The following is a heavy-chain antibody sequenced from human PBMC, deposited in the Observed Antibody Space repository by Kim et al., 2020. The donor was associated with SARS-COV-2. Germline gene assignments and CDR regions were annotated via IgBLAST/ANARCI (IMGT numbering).Heavy chain of an antibody. CDR3: VRSAAAFDY. D-gene: IGHD6-13*01. Sequence: GSGTVYADSVKGRFTISRDNAKNTLYLQMNSLRADDAAVYFCVRSAAAFDYWGQGTLVTVSS. CDR2: GSGT. J-gene: IGHJ4*02. V-gene: IGHV3-74*01.